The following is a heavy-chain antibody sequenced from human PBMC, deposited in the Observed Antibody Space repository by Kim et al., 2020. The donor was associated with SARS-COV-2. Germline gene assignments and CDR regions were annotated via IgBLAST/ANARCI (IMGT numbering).Heavy chain of an antibody. J-gene: IGHJ4*02. CDR3: AGTKRSLLWFRELLAYYFDY. CDR1: GYTFTSYD. Sequence: ASVKVSCKASGYTFTSYDINWVRQATGQGLEWMGWMNPNSGNTGYAQKFQGRVTMTRNTSISTAYMELSSLRSEDTAVYYCAGTKRSLLWFRELLAYYFDYWGQGTRVTVSS. D-gene: IGHD3-10*01. CDR2: MNPNSGNT. V-gene: IGHV1-8*01.